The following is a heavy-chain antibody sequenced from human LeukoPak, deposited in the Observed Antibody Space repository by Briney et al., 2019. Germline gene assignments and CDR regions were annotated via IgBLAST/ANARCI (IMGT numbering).Heavy chain of an antibody. J-gene: IGHJ6*02. CDR1: GGSISSGDYY. CDR3: ARGVGVRGVNVYHYGMDV. V-gene: IGHV4-30-4*01. D-gene: IGHD3-10*01. CDR2: IYYSGST. Sequence: PSETLSLTCTVSGGSISSGDYYWSWIRQPPGKGLEWIGYIYYSGSTYYNPSLKSRVTISVDTSKNQFSLKLSSVTAADTAVYYCARGVGVRGVNVYHYGMDVWGQGTTVTVSS.